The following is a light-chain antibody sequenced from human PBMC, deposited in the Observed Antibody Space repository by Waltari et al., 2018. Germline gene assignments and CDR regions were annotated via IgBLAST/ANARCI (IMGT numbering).Light chain of an antibody. CDR2: EVI. CDR3: CSYAGSTTL. V-gene: IGLV2-23*02. Sequence: QSALTQPASVSGSPGQSITISCTATTSDVGNYNLVSWYQHHPGKTPKLIIYEVIKRPSGISNRFSGSNAGKTASLTISGLQAEYEADYYCCSYAGSTTLFGGGTKLTGL. J-gene: IGLJ2*01. CDR1: TSDVGNYNL.